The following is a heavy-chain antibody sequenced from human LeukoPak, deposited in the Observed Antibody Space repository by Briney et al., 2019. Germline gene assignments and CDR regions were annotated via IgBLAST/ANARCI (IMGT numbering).Heavy chain of an antibody. CDR2: IYSGGST. D-gene: IGHD6-13*01. J-gene: IGHJ4*02. V-gene: IGHV3-66*01. Sequence: PGGSLRLSCAASGFTVSSNYMSWVRQAPGKGLEWVSVIYSGGSTYYADPVKGRFTISRDNSKNTLYLQMNSLRAEDTAVYYCARGAIAAVVPFDYWGQGTLVTVSS. CDR1: GFTVSSNY. CDR3: ARGAIAAVVPFDY.